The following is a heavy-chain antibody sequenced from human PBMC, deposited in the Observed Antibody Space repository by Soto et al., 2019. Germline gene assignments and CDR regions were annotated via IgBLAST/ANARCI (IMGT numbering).Heavy chain of an antibody. D-gene: IGHD2-2*01. V-gene: IGHV4-4*02. CDR2: IYHSGST. CDR3: GSAVVVPAARRFFRDALVT. CDR1: SGSISSSNW. J-gene: IGHJ3*02. Sequence: QVQLQESGPGLVKPSGTLSLTCAVSSGSISSSNWWSWVRQPPGKGLEWIGEIYHSGSTNYNPSLKIRLPIPEDKSKTRSPLKLSSVPAADRAVYYCGSAVVVPAARRFFRDALVTGGQGKMVTVSS.